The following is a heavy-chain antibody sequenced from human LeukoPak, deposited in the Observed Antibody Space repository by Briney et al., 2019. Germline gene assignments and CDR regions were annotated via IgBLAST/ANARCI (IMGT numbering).Heavy chain of an antibody. D-gene: IGHD5-12*01. V-gene: IGHV3-74*01. CDR3: ARGYSGYEAPDY. Sequence: PGGSLRLSCAASGFTFSSYWMHWVRQAPGKGLVWVSRINSDGSSTSYADSVKGRFTISRDNAKNTLYLQMNSLRDEDTAVYYCARGYSGYEAPDYWGQGTLVTVSS. J-gene: IGHJ4*02. CDR2: INSDGSST. CDR1: GFTFSSYW.